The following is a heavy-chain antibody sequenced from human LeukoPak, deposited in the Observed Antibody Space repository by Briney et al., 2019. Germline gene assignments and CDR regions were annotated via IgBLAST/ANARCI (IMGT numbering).Heavy chain of an antibody. CDR2: ISSSGSTI. Sequence: GGSLRLSCAASGFTFGSYEMNWVRQAPGKGLEWVSYISSSGSTIYYADSVKGRFTISRDNAKNSLYLQMNSLRAEDTAVYYCARGYKRVIVFWGQGTLVTVSS. D-gene: IGHD1-14*01. CDR1: GFTFGSYE. J-gene: IGHJ4*02. V-gene: IGHV3-48*03. CDR3: ARGYKRVIVF.